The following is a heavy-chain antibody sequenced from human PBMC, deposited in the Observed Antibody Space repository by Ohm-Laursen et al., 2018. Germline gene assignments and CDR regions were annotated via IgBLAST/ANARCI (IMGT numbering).Heavy chain of an antibody. J-gene: IGHJ5*02. CDR3: ARDNYDILTENWFDP. Sequence: GTLSLTCTVSGGSISAYYWSWIRQPAGKGLEWIGRIYTSGTTNYNPSLKSRVTMSLDTSKNQFSLKLSPVTAADTAVYYCARDNYDILTENWFDPWGRGTLVTVSS. D-gene: IGHD3-9*01. V-gene: IGHV4-4*07. CDR2: IYTSGTT. CDR1: GGSISAYY.